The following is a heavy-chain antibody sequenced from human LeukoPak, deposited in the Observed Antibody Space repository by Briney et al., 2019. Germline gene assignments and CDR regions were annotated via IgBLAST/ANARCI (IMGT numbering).Heavy chain of an antibody. J-gene: IGHJ4*02. Sequence: SETLSLTCTVSGGSISSYYWSWIRQPPGKGLEWIGYIYFTGNTNYNPSLKSRVTISVDTSNNQFSLRLSSVTAADTAVYYCARGHGYYYVDFDYWGQGTLVTVSS. CDR1: GGSISSYY. D-gene: IGHD3-22*01. CDR3: ARGHGYYYVDFDY. CDR2: IYFTGNT. V-gene: IGHV4-59*08.